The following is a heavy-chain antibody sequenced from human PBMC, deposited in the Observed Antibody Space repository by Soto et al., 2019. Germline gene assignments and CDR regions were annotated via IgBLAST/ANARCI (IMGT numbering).Heavy chain of an antibody. Sequence: MNRVNQAPGKGLEWVSAISGSGGSTYYADSVKGRFTISRDNSKNTLYLQMNSLRAEDTAVYYCAKAVVVVVAATRDAFDIWGQGTMVTVSS. CDR3: AKAVVVVVAATRDAFDI. V-gene: IGHV3-23*01. J-gene: IGHJ3*02. CDR2: ISGSGGST. D-gene: IGHD2-15*01.